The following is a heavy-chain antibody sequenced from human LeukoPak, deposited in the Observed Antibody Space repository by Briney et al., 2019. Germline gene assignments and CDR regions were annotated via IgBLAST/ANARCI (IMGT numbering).Heavy chain of an antibody. CDR2: IWYDGSKK. Sequence: PGGSLRLSCAASGFTFSSYGMHWVRQAPGKGLEWVAVIWYDGSKKYYADSVKGRFTISRDNSKNTLYLQMNSLRAEDTAVYYCARENYYGSGSRGNWFDPWGQGTLVTVSS. V-gene: IGHV3-33*01. J-gene: IGHJ5*02. D-gene: IGHD3-10*01. CDR1: GFTFSSYG. CDR3: ARENYYGSGSRGNWFDP.